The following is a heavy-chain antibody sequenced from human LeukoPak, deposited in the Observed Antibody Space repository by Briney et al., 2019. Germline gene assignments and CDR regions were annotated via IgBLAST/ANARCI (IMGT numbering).Heavy chain of an antibody. V-gene: IGHV3-7*01. J-gene: IGHJ6*02. CDR2: IKQDGSEK. Sequence: GGSLRLSCAASGFTFSSYWMSWVRQAPGKGLEWVANIKQDGSEKYYVDSVKGRFTISRDNAKNSLYLQMNSLRAEDTAVYYCARHYYDSSGYYLSYYYYGMDVWGQGTTVTVS. CDR1: GFTFSSYW. CDR3: ARHYYDSSGYYLSYYYYGMDV. D-gene: IGHD3-22*01.